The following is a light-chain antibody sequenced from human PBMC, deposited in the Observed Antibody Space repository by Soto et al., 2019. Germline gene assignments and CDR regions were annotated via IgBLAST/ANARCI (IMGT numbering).Light chain of an antibody. V-gene: IGKV3-20*01. CDR2: GAS. J-gene: IGKJ1*01. CDR3: QQYGSSPPT. Sequence: LVLTQSPGTLSLSPGERTTLSCRASQSISRYLAWYQQKPGQGPRLLIYGASSRATGTPDRFSGSGSGTDFTLTINRLEPEDFALYYCQQYGSSPPTFGQGTKVEIK. CDR1: QSISRY.